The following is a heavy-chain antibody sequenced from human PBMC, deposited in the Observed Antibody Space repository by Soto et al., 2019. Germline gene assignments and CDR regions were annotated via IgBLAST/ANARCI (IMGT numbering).Heavy chain of an antibody. CDR2: IYSGGST. CDR3: ARVGTTFLNLYYYYYMDV. CDR1: GFTVSSNY. J-gene: IGHJ6*03. V-gene: IGHV3-53*04. D-gene: IGHD3-10*02. Sequence: GGSLRLSCAASGFTVSSNYMSWVRQAPGKGLEWVSVIYSGGSTYYADSVKGRFTISRHNSKNTLYLQMNSLRAEDTAVYYCARVGTTFLNLYYYYYMDVWGKGTTVTVSS.